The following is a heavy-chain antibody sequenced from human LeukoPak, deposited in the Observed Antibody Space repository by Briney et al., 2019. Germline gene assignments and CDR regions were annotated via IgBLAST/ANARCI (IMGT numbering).Heavy chain of an antibody. D-gene: IGHD6-13*01. J-gene: IGHJ4*02. CDR2: IRSKANSYAT. CDR1: GFTFSGSA. V-gene: IGHV3-73*01. CDR3: TRRGSSWSLDY. Sequence: GGSLRLSCAASGFTFSGSAMHWVRQASGKGLEWVGRIRSKANSYATAYAASVKGRFTISRDDSKNTAYLQMNSLKTEDTAVYYCTRRGSSWSLDYWGQGTLVTVSS.